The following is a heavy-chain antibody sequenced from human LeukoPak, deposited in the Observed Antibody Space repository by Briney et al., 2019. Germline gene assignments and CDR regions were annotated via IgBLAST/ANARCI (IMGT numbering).Heavy chain of an antibody. D-gene: IGHD6-19*01. Sequence: GGSLRLSCAASGFTFDDYAMTCVRQAPGRGPEWVASIKNNAATTDYADSVKGRFTISRDNSKNTLYLQMNSLRAEDTAVYYCAKSYHDSGCLIDYWGQGTLVTVSS. CDR2: IKNNAATT. CDR3: AKSYHDSGCLIDY. J-gene: IGHJ4*02. V-gene: IGHV3-23*01. CDR1: GFTFDDYA.